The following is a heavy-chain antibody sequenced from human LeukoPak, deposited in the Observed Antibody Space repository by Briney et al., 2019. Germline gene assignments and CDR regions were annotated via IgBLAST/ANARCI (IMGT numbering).Heavy chain of an antibody. V-gene: IGHV1-24*01. Sequence: ASVKVSCKVSGYTLTELSMHWVRQAPGKGLEWMGGFDPEDGETIYAQKFQGRVTMTEDTSTDTAYMELRSLRSDDTAVYYCAREVVVVAAKGGRPWFDPWGQGTLVTVSS. CDR1: GYTLTELS. D-gene: IGHD2-15*01. CDR2: FDPEDGET. CDR3: AREVVVVAAKGGRPWFDP. J-gene: IGHJ5*02.